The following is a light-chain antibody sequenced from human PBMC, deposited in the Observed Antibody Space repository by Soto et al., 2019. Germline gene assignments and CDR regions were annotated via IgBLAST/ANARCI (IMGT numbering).Light chain of an antibody. V-gene: IGLV8-61*01. CDR1: SGSVSTSYY. CDR3: VLYMGSGPLHV. J-gene: IGLJ1*01. CDR2: STN. Sequence: QTVVTQEPSFSVSPGGTVTLTCGLSSGSVSTSYYPSWYQQTPGQAPRTLIYSTNTRSSGVPDRFSGSILGNKAALTITGAQADDESDYYCVLYMGSGPLHVFGTGTKLTVL.